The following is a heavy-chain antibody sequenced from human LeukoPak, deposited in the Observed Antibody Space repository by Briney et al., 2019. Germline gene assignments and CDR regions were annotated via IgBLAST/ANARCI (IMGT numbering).Heavy chain of an antibody. CDR2: ISAYNGNT. V-gene: IGHV1-18*04. D-gene: IGHD6-13*01. CDR1: GYTFTSYG. J-gene: IGHJ5*02. Sequence: ASVKVSCKASGYTFTSYGISWARQAPGQGLEWMGWISAYNGNTNYAQKLQGRVTMTTDTSTSTAYMELRSLRSDDTAVYYCARDKSRGIAAAGVHWFDPWGQGTLVTVSS. CDR3: ARDKSRGIAAAGVHWFDP.